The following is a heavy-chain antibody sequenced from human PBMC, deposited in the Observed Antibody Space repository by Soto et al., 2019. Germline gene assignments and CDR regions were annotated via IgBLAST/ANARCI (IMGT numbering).Heavy chain of an antibody. CDR2: IIPIFGTA. D-gene: IGHD2-15*01. Sequence: QVQLVQSGAEVKKPGSSVKVSCTASGGTFSSYAISWVRQAPGQGLEWMGGIIPIFGTANYAQKFQGRVTITADESTSTAYMELSSLRSEDTAMYYCAREGVYCSGSSCSKTFDYWGQGTLVTVSS. CDR1: GGTFSSYA. CDR3: AREGVYCSGSSCSKTFDY. J-gene: IGHJ4*02. V-gene: IGHV1-69*01.